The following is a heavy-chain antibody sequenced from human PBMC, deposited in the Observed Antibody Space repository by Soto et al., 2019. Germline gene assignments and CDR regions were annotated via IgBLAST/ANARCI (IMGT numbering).Heavy chain of an antibody. Sequence: QVQLQESGPGLVKPSQTLSLTCTVSGGSISSGGYYWSWIRQHPGKGLEWIGYIYYSGSTYYNPSLKSRVTISVDTSKNQFSLKLSSVTAADTAVYYCARLYCSGGSCYPYYFDYWGQGTLVTVSS. J-gene: IGHJ4*02. V-gene: IGHV4-31*03. CDR3: ARLYCSGGSCYPYYFDY. D-gene: IGHD2-15*01. CDR1: GGSISSGGYY. CDR2: IYYSGST.